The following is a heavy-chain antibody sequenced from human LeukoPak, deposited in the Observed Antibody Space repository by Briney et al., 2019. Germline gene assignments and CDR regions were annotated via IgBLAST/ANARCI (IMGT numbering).Heavy chain of an antibody. CDR1: GGSISSGSYY. Sequence: SETLSLTCTVSGGSISSGSYYWSWIRQPAGKGLEWIVRIYSRGSTNYNTSLKSRVTISVDTSKNQFSLKLSSVTAADKAVYYCARAGWFGELYGPLDFWGQGTLVTVSS. D-gene: IGHD3-10*01. CDR2: IYSRGST. J-gene: IGHJ4*02. V-gene: IGHV4-61*02. CDR3: ARAGWFGELYGPLDF.